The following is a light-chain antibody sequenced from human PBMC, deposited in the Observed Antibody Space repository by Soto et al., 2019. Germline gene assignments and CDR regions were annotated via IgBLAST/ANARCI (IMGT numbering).Light chain of an antibody. CDR2: DAS. Sequence: DILMTQSPASLSASVGDRVTISCQASQDISNSLNWYQQKPGQAPKLLIYDASNLETGVPSRFSGSGSRTDFTFTISSLQPEDIATYYCQHCDSLPFTFGQGTRLEIK. J-gene: IGKJ5*01. CDR3: QHCDSLPFT. CDR1: QDISNS. V-gene: IGKV1-33*01.